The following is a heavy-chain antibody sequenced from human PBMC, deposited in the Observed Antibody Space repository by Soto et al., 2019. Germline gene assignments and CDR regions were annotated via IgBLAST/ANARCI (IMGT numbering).Heavy chain of an antibody. CDR3: ARGQWPGIVGAIGWFDP. CDR2: INHSGST. CDR1: GGSFSGYY. V-gene: IGHV4-34*01. Sequence: SETLSPTCAVYGGSFSGYYWSWIRQPPGKGLEWIGEINHSGSTNYNPSLKSRVTISVDTSKNQFSLKLSSVTAADTAVYYCARGQWPGIVGAIGWFDPWGQGTLVTVSS. J-gene: IGHJ5*02. D-gene: IGHD1-26*01.